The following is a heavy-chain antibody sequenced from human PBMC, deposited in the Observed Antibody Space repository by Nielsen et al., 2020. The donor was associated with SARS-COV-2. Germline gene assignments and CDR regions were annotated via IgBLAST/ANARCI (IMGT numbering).Heavy chain of an antibody. D-gene: IGHD3-22*01. CDR3: ASRGYYYDSSGYLP. CDR1: GGSISSYY. V-gene: IGHV4-39*01. CDR2: IYYSGST. Sequence: SETLSLTCTVSGGSISSYYWGWIRQPPGKGLEWIGSIYYSGSTYYNPSLKSRVTISVDTSKNQFSLKLSSVTAADTAVYYCASRGYYYDSSGYLPWGQGTLVTVSS. J-gene: IGHJ5*02.